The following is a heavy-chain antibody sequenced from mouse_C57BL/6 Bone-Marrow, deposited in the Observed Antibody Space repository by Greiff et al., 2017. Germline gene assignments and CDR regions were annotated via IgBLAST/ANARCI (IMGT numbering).Heavy chain of an antibody. Sequence: EVQGVESGGGLVQPGGSMKLSCVASGFTFSNYWMNWVRQSPEKGLEWVAQIRLKSDNYATHYAESVKGRFTISRDDSKSSVYLQMNNLRAEDTGIYYCTRGDGYYYFDYWGQGTTLTVSS. CDR2: IRLKSDNYAT. J-gene: IGHJ2*01. D-gene: IGHD2-3*01. CDR3: TRGDGYYYFDY. V-gene: IGHV6-3*01. CDR1: GFTFSNYW.